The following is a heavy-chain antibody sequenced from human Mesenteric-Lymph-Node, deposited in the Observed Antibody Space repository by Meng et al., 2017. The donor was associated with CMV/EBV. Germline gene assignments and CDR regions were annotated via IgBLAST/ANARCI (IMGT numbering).Heavy chain of an antibody. Sequence: FGVVWVRQAPGQGLEWMGWINPYNGNRNYAQKLQGRVTMTTDTSTSTAYMELSSLRSDDTAVYYRARERITTFGVEYGGRFYFDFWGQGTLVTVSS. V-gene: IGHV1-18*01. CDR1: FG. D-gene: IGHD3-3*01. J-gene: IGHJ4*02. CDR3: ARERITTFGVEYGGRFYFDF. CDR2: INPYNGNR.